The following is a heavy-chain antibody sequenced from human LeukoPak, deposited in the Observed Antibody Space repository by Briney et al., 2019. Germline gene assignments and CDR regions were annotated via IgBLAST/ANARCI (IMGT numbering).Heavy chain of an antibody. Sequence: SETLSLTCAVYGGSFSGYYWSWIRQPPGKGLEWIGEINHSGSTNYNPSLKSRVTISVDTSKNQFSLKLSSVTAADTAVYYCARDAYYYGSESYFFDYWGQGTLVTVSS. CDR1: GGSFSGYY. V-gene: IGHV4-34*01. J-gene: IGHJ4*02. D-gene: IGHD3-10*01. CDR3: ARDAYYYGSESYFFDY. CDR2: INHSGST.